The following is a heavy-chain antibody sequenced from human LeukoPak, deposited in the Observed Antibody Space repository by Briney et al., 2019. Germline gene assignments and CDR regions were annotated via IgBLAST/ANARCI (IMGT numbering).Heavy chain of an antibody. CDR2: INHSGST. D-gene: IGHD3-16*01. Sequence: SETLSLTCAVYGGSFSGYYWSWIRQPPGRGLEWIGEINHSGSTNYTPSLKSRVTISVDTSKNQFSLKLSSVSAADTAVYFCARGGGYNWFDPWGQGTLVTVSS. CDR1: GGSFSGYY. V-gene: IGHV4-34*01. CDR3: ARGGGYNWFDP. J-gene: IGHJ5*02.